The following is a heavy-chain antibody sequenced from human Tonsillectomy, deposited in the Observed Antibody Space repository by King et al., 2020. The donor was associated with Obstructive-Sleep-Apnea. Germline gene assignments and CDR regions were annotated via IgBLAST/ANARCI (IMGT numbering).Heavy chain of an antibody. CDR3: ATGADSRYYYATPLLYSPYYFDH. CDR2: VSDDGTNE. V-gene: IGHV3-30*04. CDR1: GIRLRDNA. J-gene: IGHJ4*02. D-gene: IGHD3-10*01. Sequence: VQLVESGGGVVQPGRSLTLSCAASGIRLRDNAVHWIRQAPGKGLEWVAVVSDDGTNEYYADSVKGRFTISRDKSNDTVSLQMNSLRPDDPAVYYCATGADSRYYYATPLLYSPYYFDHWGQGTLVTVSS.